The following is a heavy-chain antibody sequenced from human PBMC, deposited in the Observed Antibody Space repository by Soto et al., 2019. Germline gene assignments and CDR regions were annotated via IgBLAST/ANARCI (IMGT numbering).Heavy chain of an antibody. V-gene: IGHV1-18*01. Sequence: QVQLVQSGGEVKRPGASVRVSCKASGYTFNTYSISWVRQDPGQGLEWMGWISAYNGHTDYAQKFQGRVTMTTDTSTNTVSMELRSLTSDDTAVYYCARGRTWGARDFDYWGQGTLVTVSS. CDR1: GYTFNTYS. J-gene: IGHJ4*02. D-gene: IGHD3-16*01. CDR3: ARGRTWGARDFDY. CDR2: ISAYNGHT.